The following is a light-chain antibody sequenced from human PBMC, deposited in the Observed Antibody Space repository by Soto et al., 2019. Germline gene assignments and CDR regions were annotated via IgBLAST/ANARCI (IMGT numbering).Light chain of an antibody. CDR2: AAS. Sequence: DIQMTQSPTFLSASVGDRVTITCRASHGIRNFVAWYQQKPGKAPKLLIYAASTLQSGVPSRFSGSGSGTDFTLTINSLQPEDVATYSCQKYSSVPVFGPGTKVEIK. CDR1: HGIRNF. CDR3: QKYSSVPV. V-gene: IGKV1-27*01. J-gene: IGKJ3*01.